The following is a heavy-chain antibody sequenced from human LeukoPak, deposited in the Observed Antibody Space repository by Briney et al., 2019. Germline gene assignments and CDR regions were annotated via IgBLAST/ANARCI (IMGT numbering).Heavy chain of an antibody. V-gene: IGHV4-39*01. D-gene: IGHD3-9*01. J-gene: IGHJ5*02. CDR3: ASAPALTPLYLYDILTGYYQKFNWFDP. CDR1: GGSISSSSYY. Sequence: SETLSLTCTVSGGSISSSSYYWGWIRQPPGKGLEWIGSIYYSGSTYYNPSLKSRVTISVDTSKNQFSLKLSSVTAADTAVYYCASAPALTPLYLYDILTGYYQKFNWFDPWGQGTLVTVSS. CDR2: IYYSGST.